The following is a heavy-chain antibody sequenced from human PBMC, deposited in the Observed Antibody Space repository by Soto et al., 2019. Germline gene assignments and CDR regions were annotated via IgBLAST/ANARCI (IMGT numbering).Heavy chain of an antibody. Sequence: ASVKVSCKASGYTFTSYAMHWVRQAPGQRLEWMGWINAGNGNTKYSQKFQGRVTITRDTSASTAYMELSSLRSDDTAVYYCARDYCSSTSCYFGLRWFDPWGQGTLVTVSS. D-gene: IGHD2-2*01. CDR1: GYTFTSYA. V-gene: IGHV1-3*01. J-gene: IGHJ5*02. CDR2: INAGNGNT. CDR3: ARDYCSSTSCYFGLRWFDP.